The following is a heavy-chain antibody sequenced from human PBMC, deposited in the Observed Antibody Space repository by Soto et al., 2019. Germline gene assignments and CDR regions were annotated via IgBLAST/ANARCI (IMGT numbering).Heavy chain of an antibody. Sequence: GGSLRLSCAASGFTFTNYEMNWVRQAPGKGLEWISYISSSGKTISYADSVKGRFTISRDNAKNSLYLQMNSLRAEDTAVYYCAKDVEMAHNYAFFDYWGQGTLVTVSS. CDR1: GFTFTNYE. V-gene: IGHV3-48*03. CDR3: AKDVEMAHNYAFFDY. CDR2: ISSSGKTI. D-gene: IGHD3-16*01. J-gene: IGHJ4*02.